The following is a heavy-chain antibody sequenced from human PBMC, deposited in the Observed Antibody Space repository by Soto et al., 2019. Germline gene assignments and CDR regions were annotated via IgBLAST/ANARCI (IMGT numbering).Heavy chain of an antibody. CDR3: ARDPSHGSGSYLDY. D-gene: IGHD3-10*01. CDR2: IWYDGSNK. Sequence: LRLSCAASGFALSNYGMHWVRQAPGKGLEWVAVIWYDGSNKYYADSVKGRFTISRDNSKNTLFVQMNSLRAEDTAVYYCARDPSHGSGSYLDYWGQGTLVTVSS. V-gene: IGHV3-33*01. J-gene: IGHJ4*02. CDR1: GFALSNYG.